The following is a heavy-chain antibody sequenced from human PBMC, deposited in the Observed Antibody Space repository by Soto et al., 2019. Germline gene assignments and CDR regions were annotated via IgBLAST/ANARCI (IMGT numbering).Heavy chain of an antibody. D-gene: IGHD5-18*01. CDR3: ALLSMIQLFNGDLDY. CDR2: INPSGGST. V-gene: IGHV1-46*03. J-gene: IGHJ4*02. CDR1: GYTFTSYY. Sequence: ASVKVSCKASGYTFTSYYMHWVRQAPGQGLEWMGIINPSGGSTSYAQKFQGRVTMTRDTSTSTVYMELSSLRSEDTAVYYCALLSMIQLFNGDLDYWGQGTLVTVSS.